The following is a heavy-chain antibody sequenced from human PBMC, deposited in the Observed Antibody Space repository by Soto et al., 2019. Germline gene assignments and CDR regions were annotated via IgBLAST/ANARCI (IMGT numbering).Heavy chain of an antibody. CDR2: PYYRSGWDN. CDR3: GRGYGIDI. V-gene: IGHV6-1*01. D-gene: IGHD3-10*01. J-gene: IGHJ3*02. Sequence: QVQLQQSGPGLVKPSQTLSLTCAISGDSVSSSSAAWNWIRQSPSRGLEWLGRPYYRSGWDNDYAVSVKSRITVNADTSKNQFSLPLNSVTPEDTAVYYCGRGYGIDIWGQGTMVTGSS. CDR1: GDSVSSSSAA.